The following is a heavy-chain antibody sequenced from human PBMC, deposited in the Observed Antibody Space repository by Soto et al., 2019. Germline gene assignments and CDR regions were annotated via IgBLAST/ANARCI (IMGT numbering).Heavy chain of an antibody. CDR1: GYDFTAYD. J-gene: IGHJ6*02. CDR2: MNPINGAT. D-gene: IGHD2-2*01. CDR3: GRGPSPRAPAGGTPYYYAMDV. Sequence: ASVKVSCKASGYDFTAYDINWVRQASGQGLEWMGWMNPINGATGSARRFQGRVSMTRTTATATAYLELTSLRSDDSAVYFCGRGPSPRAPAGGTPYYYAMDVWGQGTTVT. V-gene: IGHV1-8*02.